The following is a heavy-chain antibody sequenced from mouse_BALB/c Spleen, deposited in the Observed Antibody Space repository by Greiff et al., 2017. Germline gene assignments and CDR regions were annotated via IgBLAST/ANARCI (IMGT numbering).Heavy chain of an antibody. CDR2: IWAGGST. CDR1: GFSLTSYG. Sequence: VMLVESGPGLVAPSQSLSITCTVSGFSLTSYGVHWVRQPPGKGLEWLGVIWAGGSTNYNSALMSRLSISKDNSKSQVFLKMNSLQTDDTAMYYCARDYYYGNYVGAMDYWGQGTSVTVSS. V-gene: IGHV2-9*02. J-gene: IGHJ4*01. CDR3: ARDYYYGNYVGAMDY. D-gene: IGHD2-1*01.